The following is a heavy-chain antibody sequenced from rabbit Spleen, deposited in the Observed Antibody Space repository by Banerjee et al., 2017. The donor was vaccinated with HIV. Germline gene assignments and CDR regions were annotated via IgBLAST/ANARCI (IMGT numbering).Heavy chain of an antibody. D-gene: IGHD8-1*01. CDR2: IEAGSSGFT. V-gene: IGHV1S45*01. Sequence: QEQLEESGGDLVKPEGTLTLTCTASGFSFSSSYWICWVRQAPGKGLEWIACIEAGSSGFTYFASWAKGRFTISKTSSTTVTLQMTSLTVADTATYFCARDTGSSFSSYGMDLWGQGTLVTVS. J-gene: IGHJ6*01. CDR3: ARDTGSSFSSYGMDL. CDR1: GFSFSSSYW.